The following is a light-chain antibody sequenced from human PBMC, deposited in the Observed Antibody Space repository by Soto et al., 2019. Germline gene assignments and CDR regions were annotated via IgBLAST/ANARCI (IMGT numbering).Light chain of an antibody. V-gene: IGKV1-5*01. CDR2: DAS. J-gene: IGKJ2*01. CDR1: QSISSW. Sequence: QMTQSPSTLSASVGDRVTITCRASQSISSWLAWYQQKPGKAPKLLIYDASSLESGVPSRFSGSGSGTEFTLTISSLQPDDFATYYCQQYNSYPYTFGQGTKLEIK. CDR3: QQYNSYPYT.